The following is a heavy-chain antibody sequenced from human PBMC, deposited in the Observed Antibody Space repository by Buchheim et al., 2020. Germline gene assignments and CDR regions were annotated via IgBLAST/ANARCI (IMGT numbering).Heavy chain of an antibody. CDR1: GGSISSYY. J-gene: IGHJ5*02. D-gene: IGHD3-22*01. V-gene: IGHV4-59*01. CDR2: IYYSGST. CDR3: ARVLTRSSGYYREAWFDP. Sequence: QVQLQESGPGLVKPSETLSLTCTVSGGSISSYYWSWIRQPPGKGLEWIGYIYYSGSTNYNPSLKSRVTLSVDPSKNQFSLKLSSVTAADTAVYYCARVLTRSSGYYREAWFDPWGQGTL.